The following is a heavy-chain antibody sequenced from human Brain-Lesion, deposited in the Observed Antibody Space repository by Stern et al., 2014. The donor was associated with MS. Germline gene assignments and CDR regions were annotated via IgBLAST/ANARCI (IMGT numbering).Heavy chain of an antibody. Sequence: EVHLVESGGGLVKPGGSLRLSCVASGFTFSRYDMNWVRQAPGKGLEWLSSISSSSRYTYYADSLKGRFTISRDNAKNSLYLQINSLRAEDTAVYYCAREDYSALFDFWGLGTRVTVSS. CDR2: ISSSSRYT. D-gene: IGHD4-11*01. CDR3: AREDYSALFDF. CDR1: GFTFSRYD. V-gene: IGHV3-21*01. J-gene: IGHJ4*02.